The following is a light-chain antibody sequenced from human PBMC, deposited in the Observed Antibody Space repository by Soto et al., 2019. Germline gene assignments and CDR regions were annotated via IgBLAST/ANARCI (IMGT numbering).Light chain of an antibody. V-gene: IGKV3-20*01. CDR2: GAS. Sequence: EMVLTQSPGTLSLFPGATATLSCRASQSVSTTYLGWYQQKPGQAPRLLVYGASSRATGIPDRFSGSGSGTDFTLTSSRLEPEDFAVYYCKHYGSSVTFGRGTKVDNK. CDR3: KHYGSSVT. J-gene: IGKJ3*01. CDR1: QSVSTTY.